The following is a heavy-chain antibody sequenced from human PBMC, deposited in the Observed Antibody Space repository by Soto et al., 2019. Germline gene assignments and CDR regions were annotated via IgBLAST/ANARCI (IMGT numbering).Heavy chain of an antibody. D-gene: IGHD6-13*01. CDR3: ARDGQLVINYFDY. CDR2: IKQDGSEK. V-gene: IGHV3-7*01. CDR1: GFTFSSYW. Sequence: LRLSCAASGFTFSSYWMSWVRQAPGKGLEWVANIKQDGSEKYYVDSVKGRFTISRDNAKNSLYLQMNSLRAEDTAVYYCARDGQLVINYFDYWGQGTMATVSS. J-gene: IGHJ4*02.